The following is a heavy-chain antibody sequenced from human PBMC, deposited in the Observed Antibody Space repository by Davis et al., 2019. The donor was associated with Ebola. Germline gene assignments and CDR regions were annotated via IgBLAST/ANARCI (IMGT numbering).Heavy chain of an antibody. J-gene: IGHJ4*02. Sequence: ASVKVSCKASGYTFYNYGVTWVRQAPGQGLEWMGWISAYSGDTKYAQKFQGRVTMTTDTSTSTAYMELWSLRSDDTAVYYCARDPTIYDFRSNESKLVHWGQGTLVTVSS. CDR2: ISAYSGDT. D-gene: IGHD3-3*01. CDR3: ARDPTIYDFRSNESKLVH. V-gene: IGHV1-18*01. CDR1: GYTFYNYG.